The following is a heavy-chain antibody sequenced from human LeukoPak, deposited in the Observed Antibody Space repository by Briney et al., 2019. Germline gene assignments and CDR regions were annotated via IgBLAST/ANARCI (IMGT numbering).Heavy chain of an antibody. V-gene: IGHV3-48*03. CDR1: GFTFSSYE. CDR3: ARMCTSGYGDVDI. Sequence: PGGSLRLSCAASGFTFSSYEMNWVRQAPGKGLEWVSYISSSGSTIYYADSVKGRFTISRDNAKNSLYLQMNSLRAEDTAVYYCARMCTSGYGDVDIWGQGTMVTVSS. CDR2: ISSSGSTI. J-gene: IGHJ3*02. D-gene: IGHD2-2*01.